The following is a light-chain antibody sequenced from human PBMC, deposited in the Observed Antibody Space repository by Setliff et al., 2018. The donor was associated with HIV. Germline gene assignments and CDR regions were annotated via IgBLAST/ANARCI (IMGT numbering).Light chain of an antibody. CDR1: NIGSKS. J-gene: IGLJ1*01. Sequence: SYELTQPPSVSVAPGKTAMITCGGNNIGSKSVHWYQQKPGQAPVLVIYYDTDRPSGIPERFSGSNSGNTATLTISRVEAGDEADYYCQVWDSSSDHPYVFGTGTKVTVL. CDR3: QVWDSSSDHPYV. V-gene: IGLV3-21*04. CDR2: YDT.